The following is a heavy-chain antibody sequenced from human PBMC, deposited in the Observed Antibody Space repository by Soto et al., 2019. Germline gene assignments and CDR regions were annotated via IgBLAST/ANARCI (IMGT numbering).Heavy chain of an antibody. CDR2: IYYSGST. CDR3: ARAHLYYYDSSGYLAPPSLTIFDI. J-gene: IGHJ3*02. Sequence: QVQLQESGPGLVKPSQTLSLTCTVSGGSISSGDYYWSWIRQPPGKGLEWIGYIYYSGSTYYNPSLKSRVTISVDTSKNQFSLKLSSVTAADTAVYYCARAHLYYYDSSGYLAPPSLTIFDIWGQGTMVTVSS. CDR1: GGSISSGDYY. D-gene: IGHD3-22*01. V-gene: IGHV4-30-4*01.